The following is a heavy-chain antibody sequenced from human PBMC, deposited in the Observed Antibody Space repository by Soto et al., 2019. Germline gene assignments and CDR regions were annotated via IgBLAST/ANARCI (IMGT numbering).Heavy chain of an antibody. CDR1: GFTFKNYA. D-gene: IGHD6-25*01. CDR3: AGTGDDSSGYAIGAFDI. CDR2: INTHGDST. V-gene: IGHV3-64D*06. J-gene: IGHJ3*02. Sequence: PGGSLRLSCSASGFTFKNYAMHWVRQAPGKGLEYLSTINTHGDSTYYADSVKGRFTISRDNSKNTLYLQMSSLRPEDTAVYFCAGTGDDSSGYAIGAFDIWGQGTMVTVSS.